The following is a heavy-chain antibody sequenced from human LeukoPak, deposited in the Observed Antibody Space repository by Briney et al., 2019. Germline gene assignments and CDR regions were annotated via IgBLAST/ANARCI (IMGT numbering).Heavy chain of an antibody. CDR3: ARRGPGGAFDI. CDR2: IYYSGST. D-gene: IGHD1-14*01. Sequence: PSETLSLTCTVSGGSISSSSYYWGWIRQPPGKGLEWIGSIYYSGSTYYNPSLKSRVTISVDTSKNQFSLKLSSVTAADTAVYYCARRGPGGAFDIWGQGTMVTVSS. CDR1: GGSISSSSYY. V-gene: IGHV4-39*07. J-gene: IGHJ3*02.